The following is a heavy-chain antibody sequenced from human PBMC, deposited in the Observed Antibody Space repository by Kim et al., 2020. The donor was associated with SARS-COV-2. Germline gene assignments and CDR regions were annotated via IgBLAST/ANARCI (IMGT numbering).Heavy chain of an antibody. CDR3: ARLGQQEVETNYYYYMDV. CDR2: IYPGDSDT. CDR1: GYSFTSYW. V-gene: IGHV5-51*01. J-gene: IGHJ6*03. D-gene: IGHD6-13*01. Sequence: GESLKISCKGSGYSFTSYWIGWVRQMPGKGLEWMGIIYPGDSDTRYSPSFQGQVTISADKSISTAYLQWSSLKASDTAMYYCARLGQQEVETNYYYYMDVWGKGTTVTVSS.